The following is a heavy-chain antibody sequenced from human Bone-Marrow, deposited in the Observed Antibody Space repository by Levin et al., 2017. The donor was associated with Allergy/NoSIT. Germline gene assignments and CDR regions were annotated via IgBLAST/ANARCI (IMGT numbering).Heavy chain of an antibody. CDR2: IYHSGST. Sequence: SETLSLTCAVSGGSISSSNWWSWVRQPPGKGLEWIGEIYHSGSTNYNPSLKSRVTISVDKSKHQFSLKLSSVTAADTAVYYCASSDTAMVSVDAFDIWGQGTMVTVSS. CDR1: GGSISSSNW. J-gene: IGHJ3*02. V-gene: IGHV4-4*02. D-gene: IGHD5-18*01. CDR3: ASSDTAMVSVDAFDI.